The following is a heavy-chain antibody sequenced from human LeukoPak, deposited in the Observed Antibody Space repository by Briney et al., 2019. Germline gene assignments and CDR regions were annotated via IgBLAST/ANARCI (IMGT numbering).Heavy chain of an antibody. Sequence: GASVNVSCKASGGTFSSYAISWVRQAPGQGLEWMGGIIPIFGTANYAQKFQGRVTITADESTSTAYMELSSLRSEDTAVYYCARAYGDTPYYFDYWGQGTLVTVSS. CDR1: GGTFSSYA. CDR3: ARAYGDTPYYFDY. CDR2: IIPIFGTA. D-gene: IGHD4-17*01. V-gene: IGHV1-69*13. J-gene: IGHJ4*02.